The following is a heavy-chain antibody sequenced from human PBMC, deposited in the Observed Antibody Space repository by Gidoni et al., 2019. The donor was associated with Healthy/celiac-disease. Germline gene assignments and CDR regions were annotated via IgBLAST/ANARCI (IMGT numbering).Heavy chain of an antibody. CDR3: ARGGDSSSSAGFLL. J-gene: IGHJ4*02. Sequence: QVHLPESGHGLVKPSQTLSLTCTVPGGSISSGSYYWSWIRQPAGKGLEWIGRIYTSGSTNYNPSLKSRVTISVDTSKNQFSLKLSSVTAADTAVYYCARGGDSSSSAGFLLWGQGTLVTVSS. CDR1: GGSISSGSYY. V-gene: IGHV4-61*02. D-gene: IGHD6-6*01. CDR2: IYTSGST.